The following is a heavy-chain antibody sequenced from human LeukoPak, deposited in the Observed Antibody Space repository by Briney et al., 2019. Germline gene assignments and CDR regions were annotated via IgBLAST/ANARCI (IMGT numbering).Heavy chain of an antibody. Sequence: SETLSLTCTVSGGSISSYYWSWIRQPAGKGLEWIGRIYTSGSTNYNPSLKSRVTMSVDTSKNQFSLKLSSVTAADTAVYYCARFPPPSQYGSGSFYKSYLFRMDGWGQGANGTGSS. CDR2: IYTSGST. V-gene: IGHV4-4*07. CDR1: GGSISSYY. J-gene: IGHJ6*02. CDR3: ARFPPPSQYGSGSFYKSYLFRMDG. D-gene: IGHD3-10*01.